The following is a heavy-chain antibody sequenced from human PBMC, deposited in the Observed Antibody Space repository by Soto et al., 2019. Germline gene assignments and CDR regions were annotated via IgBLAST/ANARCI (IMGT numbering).Heavy chain of an antibody. D-gene: IGHD2-21*01. CDR3: AKDAVYNDGLWLMDH. Sequence: EVQLLESGGGLVQPGGSLRLSCTASGLPHSSFAMMWVRQAPGKGLECVAGIYGSGRGIEYADSVKGRFTISRDNSKNTVYLQMTDLRADDTAVYYCAKDAVYNDGLWLMDHWGQGTQVTVSS. CDR2: IYGSGRGI. V-gene: IGHV3-23*05. J-gene: IGHJ4*02. CDR1: GLPHSSFA.